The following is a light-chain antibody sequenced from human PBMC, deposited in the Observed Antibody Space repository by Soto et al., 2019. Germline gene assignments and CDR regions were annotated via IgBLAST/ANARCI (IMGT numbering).Light chain of an antibody. CDR2: GAS. CDR1: QTVLSN. V-gene: IGKV3-15*01. J-gene: IGKJ5*01. CDR3: QQYNNWPIT. Sequence: EIVLTLSPGTLSFSPGERATLSCGASQTVLSNLAWYQQTHGQAPRLLIYGASTRDTGIPARFRGSGSGTEFTLTVSRLQSEDFAVYYCQQYNNWPITFGQGTRLEIK.